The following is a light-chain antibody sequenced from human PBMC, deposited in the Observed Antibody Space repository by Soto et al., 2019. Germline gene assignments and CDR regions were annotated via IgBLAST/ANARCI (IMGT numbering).Light chain of an antibody. CDR1: QRISTW. Sequence: DIPMTQSPSALSASVGDRVTITCRASQRISTWLAWYQQKPGKAPKLLIYDASSLESGVPSRFSGSGSGTEFTLTISSLQPDDFATYYCQHYNTYSPTFGQGTKVDIK. CDR2: DAS. CDR3: QHYNTYSPT. V-gene: IGKV1-5*01. J-gene: IGKJ1*01.